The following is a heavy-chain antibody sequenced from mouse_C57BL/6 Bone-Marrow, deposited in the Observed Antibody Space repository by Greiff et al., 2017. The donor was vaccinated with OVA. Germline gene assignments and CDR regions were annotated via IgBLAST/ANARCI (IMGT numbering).Heavy chain of an antibody. Sequence: QVQLQQPGAELVKPGASVKLSCKASGYTFTSYLMHWVKQRPGQGLEWIGMIHPNSGSTNYNEKFKSKATLTVDKSSSTAYMQLSSLTSEDSAVYYCASPVITTVVGAMDYWGQGTSVTVSA. J-gene: IGHJ4*01. CDR1: GYTFTSYL. CDR2: IHPNSGST. CDR3: ASPVITTVVGAMDY. D-gene: IGHD1-1*01. V-gene: IGHV1-64*01.